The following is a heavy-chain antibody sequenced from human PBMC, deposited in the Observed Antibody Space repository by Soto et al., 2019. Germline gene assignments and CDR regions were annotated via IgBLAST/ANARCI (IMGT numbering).Heavy chain of an antibody. CDR1: GFSLNTGGVG. CDR3: VRNWRYYGGDYYYGMDA. V-gene: IGHV2-5*02. Sequence: ITLKESGPPLVKPTQPLTLTCTFSGFSLNTGGVGVGWVRQPRGKAMEWLALIYWDDDERYRPSLRSRLNITKDTINNQVVRTMTNMDPEDTATYYCVRNWRYYGGDYYYGMDAWGQGTTVTVSS. J-gene: IGHJ6*02. CDR2: IYWDDDE. D-gene: IGHD3-10*01.